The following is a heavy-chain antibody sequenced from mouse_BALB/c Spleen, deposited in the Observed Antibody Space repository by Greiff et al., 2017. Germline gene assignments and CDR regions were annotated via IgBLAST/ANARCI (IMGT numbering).Heavy chain of an antibody. V-gene: IGHV14-1*02. D-gene: IGHD2-10*02. CDR2: IDPENGNT. J-gene: IGHJ3*01. CDR1: GFNIKDYY. CDR3: ARSAYGNYEAY. Sequence: DVKLVESGAELVRPGALVKLSCKASGFNIKDYYMHWVKQRPEQGLEWIGWIDPENGNTIYDPKFQGKASITADTSSNTAYLQLSSLTSEDTAVYYCARSAYGNYEAYWGQGTLVTVSA.